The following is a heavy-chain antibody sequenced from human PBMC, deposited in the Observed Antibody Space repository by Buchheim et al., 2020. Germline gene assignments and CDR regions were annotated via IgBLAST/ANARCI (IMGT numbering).Heavy chain of an antibody. J-gene: IGHJ4*02. CDR2: ISYDGSNK. D-gene: IGHD3-22*01. CDR3: ARSDSSGYLVDY. CDR1: GFTFSSYG. V-gene: IGHV3-30*03. Sequence: QVQLVESGGGVVQPGRSLRLSCAASGFTFSSYGMHWVRQAPGKGLEWVAVISYDGSNKYYADSVKGRFTISRDNSKNTLYLQMNSLRAEDTAVYYCARSDSSGYLVDYGGQGTL.